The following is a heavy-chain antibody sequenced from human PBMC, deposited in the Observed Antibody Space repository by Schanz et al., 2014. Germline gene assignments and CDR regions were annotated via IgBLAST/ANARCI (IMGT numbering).Heavy chain of an antibody. J-gene: IGHJ4*01. Sequence: QERLQESGPGLVKPSETLILTCNVSAGSINSGPYSWSWVRHHPGKGLEWIGGIHHIGSTYHNPSLRSRLTMSLDTSRSHVSLRLTSVCAADTAVYYCARARGDNDGRFDYWGLGTLVTVSS. D-gene: IGHD5-18*01. CDR2: IHHIGST. CDR1: AGSINSGPYS. V-gene: IGHV4-31*03. CDR3: ARARGDNDGRFDY.